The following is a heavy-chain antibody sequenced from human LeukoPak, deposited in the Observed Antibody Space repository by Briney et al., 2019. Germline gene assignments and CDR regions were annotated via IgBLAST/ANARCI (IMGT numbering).Heavy chain of an antibody. D-gene: IGHD5-18*01. CDR2: IWYDGSNK. V-gene: IGHV3-33*01. CDR1: GFTFSSYG. CDR3: AREGYSYGSNYYFDY. J-gene: IGHJ4*02. Sequence: GRSLRLSCAASGFTFSSYGMHWVRQAPGKGLEWVAVIWYDGSNKYYADSVKGRFTISRDNSKNTLYLQMNSLRAEDTAVYYCAREGYSYGSNYYFDYWGQGTLVTVSS.